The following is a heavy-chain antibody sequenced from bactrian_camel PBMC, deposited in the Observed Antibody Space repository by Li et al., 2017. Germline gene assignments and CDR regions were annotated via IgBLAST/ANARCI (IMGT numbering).Heavy chain of an antibody. D-gene: IGHD2*01. Sequence: QVQLVESGGGLVRPGGSLRLSCDVTGFKFSTADMTWIRQAPGKGLEWVSAISRGGVSGYYAESVKGRFTISRDNAKNTLYLQLNSLKTEDTAMYYCAKDWYTGSPSNLRGQGTQVTVS. CDR2: ISRGGVSG. J-gene: IGHJ4*01. CDR3: AKDWYTGSPSNL. CDR1: GFKFSTAD. V-gene: IGHV3S1*01.